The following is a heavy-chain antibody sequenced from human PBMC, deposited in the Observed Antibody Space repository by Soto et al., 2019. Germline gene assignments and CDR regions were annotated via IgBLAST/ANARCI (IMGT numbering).Heavy chain of an antibody. CDR3: ARAGGTAAAINFYGLDV. V-gene: IGHV4-31*03. Sequence: SETLSLTFTVSGDSLSSGGSYWTWIRQHPGKGLEWIGYTYYIGSPYYNPSLQSRVTISVDTSKNQVSLKLSSVTAADTAVYYCARAGGTAAAINFYGLDVWGQGTTVTVSS. J-gene: IGHJ6*02. CDR2: TYYIGSP. D-gene: IGHD6-13*01. CDR1: GDSLSSGGSY.